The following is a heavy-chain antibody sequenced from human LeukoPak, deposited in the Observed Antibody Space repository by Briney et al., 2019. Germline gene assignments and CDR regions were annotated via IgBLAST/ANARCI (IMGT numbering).Heavy chain of an antibody. Sequence: PGGSLRLSCAASGFTFSSYRVNWVRQAPGKGLEWVSYISSSGSTIYYADSVKGRFTISRDNAKNSLYLQMNSLRAEDTAVYYCARSTCSGGTCYNADNNFDYWGQGTLVTVSS. J-gene: IGHJ4*02. CDR1: GFTFSSYR. CDR2: ISSSGSTI. V-gene: IGHV3-48*01. CDR3: ARSTCSGGTCYNADNNFDY. D-gene: IGHD2-15*01.